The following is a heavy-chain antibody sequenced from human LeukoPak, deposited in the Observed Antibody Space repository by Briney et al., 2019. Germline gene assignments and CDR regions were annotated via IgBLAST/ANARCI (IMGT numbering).Heavy chain of an antibody. D-gene: IGHD1-26*01. Sequence: GGSVRLSYGASGFILDDSGMSWARRAPGEGREWGFDINWNGVSTGYADSVKGRFTISRDNAKNSLYLQMNSLRAEDTAVYYCAREEWELHLAPDSWGQGTLVTVSS. V-gene: IGHV3-20*03. J-gene: IGHJ4*02. CDR3: AREEWELHLAPDS. CDR2: INWNGVST. CDR1: GFILDDSG.